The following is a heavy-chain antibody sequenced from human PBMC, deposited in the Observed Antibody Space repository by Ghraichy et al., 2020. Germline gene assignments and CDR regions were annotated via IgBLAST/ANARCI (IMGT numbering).Heavy chain of an antibody. V-gene: IGHV3-23*01. D-gene: IGHD3-3*01. J-gene: IGHJ5*02. CDR2: ISGGGGST. CDR1: GFAFSQYA. CDR3: AKGDDFWALRNCFHP. Sequence: ETLSLTCAASGFAFSQYAMTWVRQAPGRGLEWVSGISGGGGSTYYADSVRGRFAISRDNSKNMLHLQMNSLRAEDTAIYYCAKGDDFWALRNCFHPWGPGILVTAS.